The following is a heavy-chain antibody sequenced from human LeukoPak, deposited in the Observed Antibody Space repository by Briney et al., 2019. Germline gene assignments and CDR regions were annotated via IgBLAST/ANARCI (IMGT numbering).Heavy chain of an antibody. CDR3: ARDIPGSSGYFNDAFDI. CDR1: GGTIINYA. D-gene: IGHD3-22*01. J-gene: IGHJ3*02. Sequence: SVRVSCKASGGTIINYAINWVRQAPGQGLEWMGRIIPIFHRTNYAQKFQGRLTITTDESTRTAYMELSSLRSEDTAEYYCARDIPGSSGYFNDAFDIWGQGTMVTVSP. CDR2: IIPIFHRT. V-gene: IGHV1-69*05.